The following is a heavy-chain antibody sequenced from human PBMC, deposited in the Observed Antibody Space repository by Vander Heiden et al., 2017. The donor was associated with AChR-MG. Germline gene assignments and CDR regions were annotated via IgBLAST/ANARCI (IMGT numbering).Heavy chain of an antibody. CDR1: GYTFTGYY. D-gene: IGHD4-17*01. Sequence: QVQLVQSGAEVKKPGASVKVSCKASGYTFTGYYMHWVRQAPGQGLEWMGRINPNSGGTNYAQKFQGRVTMTRDTSISTAYMELSRLRSDDTAVYYCARDTRPGDGDYEWFDPWGQGTLVTVSS. J-gene: IGHJ5*02. V-gene: IGHV1-2*06. CDR3: ARDTRPGDGDYEWFDP. CDR2: INPNSGGT.